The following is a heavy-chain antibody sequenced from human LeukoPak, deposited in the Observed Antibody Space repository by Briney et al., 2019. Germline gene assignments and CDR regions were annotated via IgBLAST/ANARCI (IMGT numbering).Heavy chain of an antibody. CDR2: ISYDGSNK. Sequence: GGSLRLSCAASGFTFSSYGMHWVRQAPGKGLEWVAVISYDGSNKYYADSVKGRFTISRDNSRNTLYLQMNSLRAEETAVYYCAKDLITMVRGPFDYWGQGTLVTVSS. V-gene: IGHV3-30*18. D-gene: IGHD3-10*01. CDR3: AKDLITMVRGPFDY. CDR1: GFTFSSYG. J-gene: IGHJ4*02.